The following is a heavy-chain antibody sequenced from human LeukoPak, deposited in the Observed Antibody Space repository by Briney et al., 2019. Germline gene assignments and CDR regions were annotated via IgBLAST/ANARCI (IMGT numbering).Heavy chain of an antibody. CDR3: ARDARIVGATTWGDY. CDR1: GYSINNAYY. V-gene: IGHV4-38-2*02. Sequence: PISDVSGYSINNAYYWGWVRQPPGKGLEWIGTIYHSGNTYYNPSLKSRVTMSVDTSKNQFSLKLTSVTAADTAVYYCARDARIVGATTWGDYWGQGTLVIVSS. D-gene: IGHD1-26*01. J-gene: IGHJ4*02. CDR2: IYHSGNT.